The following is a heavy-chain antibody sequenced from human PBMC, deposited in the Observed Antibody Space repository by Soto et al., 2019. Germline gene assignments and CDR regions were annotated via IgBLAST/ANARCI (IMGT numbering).Heavy chain of an antibody. D-gene: IGHD6-6*01. Sequence: EVQLVESGGGLVQPGGSLRLSCAASGFTVSSNYMSWVRQAPGKGLEWVSVIYSGGSTYYADSVKGRFTISRDNSKNTLYLQMYSLRAEDTAVYYCARSIAARLYYYYYMDVWGKGTTVTVSS. J-gene: IGHJ6*03. CDR2: IYSGGST. CDR1: GFTVSSNY. CDR3: ARSIAARLYYYYYMDV. V-gene: IGHV3-66*01.